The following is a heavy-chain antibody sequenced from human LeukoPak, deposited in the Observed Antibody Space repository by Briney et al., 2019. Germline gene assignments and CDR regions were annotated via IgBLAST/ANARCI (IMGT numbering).Heavy chain of an antibody. D-gene: IGHD6-19*01. CDR3: AKEDSSGWH. CDR2: ITGGTIRT. CDR1: GSTFRNYG. J-gene: IGHJ4*02. V-gene: IGHV3-23*01. Sequence: GGSLRLSCATAGSTFRNYGMSWVRQAPGKGLEWVSSITGGTIRTYYADSVKGRCTISRDDSKNTLHLQMSSLRVEDTALYYCAKEDSSGWHWGQGTQVTVSS.